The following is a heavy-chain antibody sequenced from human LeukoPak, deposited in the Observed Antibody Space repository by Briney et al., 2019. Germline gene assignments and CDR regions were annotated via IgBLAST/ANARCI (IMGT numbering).Heavy chain of an antibody. CDR2: IYYSGST. Sequence: SETLSLTCTVSGGSISSSSYYWGWIRQPPGKGLEWIGSIYYSGSTYYNPSLKSRVTISVDTSKNQFSLKLSSVTAADTAVYYCARDLSIVGADDAFDIWGQGTMVTVSS. V-gene: IGHV4-39*07. J-gene: IGHJ3*02. CDR3: ARDLSIVGADDAFDI. CDR1: GGSISSSSYY. D-gene: IGHD1-26*01.